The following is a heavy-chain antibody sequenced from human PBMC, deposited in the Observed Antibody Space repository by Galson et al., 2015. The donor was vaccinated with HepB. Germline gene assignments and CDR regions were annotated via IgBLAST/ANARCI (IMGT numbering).Heavy chain of an antibody. V-gene: IGHV7-4-1*02. CDR3: ARAPGYSYGYSRFDY. D-gene: IGHD5-18*01. CDR1: GYTFTSYA. Sequence: SVKVSCKASGYTFTSYAMYWVRQAPGQGLEWMGWINTNTGNPTYAQDFTGRFVFSLDTSVSTAYVQINSLKAEDTAVYYCARAPGYSYGYSRFDYWGQGTLLTVS. CDR2: INTNTGNP. J-gene: IGHJ4*02.